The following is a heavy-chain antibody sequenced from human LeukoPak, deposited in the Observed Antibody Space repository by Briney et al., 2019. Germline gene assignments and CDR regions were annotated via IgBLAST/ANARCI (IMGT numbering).Heavy chain of an antibody. D-gene: IGHD3-22*01. J-gene: IGHJ4*02. CDR3: ARFHSDYYDSSGYSY. CDR1: GFTFSDYY. V-gene: IGHV3-11*01. Sequence: PGGSLRLSCAASGFTFSDYYMSWIRQAPGKGLEWVSYISSSGSTIYYADSVKGRFTISRDNAKNSLYLQMNSLRAEDTAVYYCARFHSDYYDSSGYSYWGQGTLVTVSS. CDR2: ISSSGSTI.